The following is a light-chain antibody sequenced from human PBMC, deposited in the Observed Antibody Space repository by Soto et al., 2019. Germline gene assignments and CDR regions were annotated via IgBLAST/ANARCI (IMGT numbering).Light chain of an antibody. V-gene: IGKV4-1*01. CDR3: QQRTRWPMT. Sequence: SCWSSQSVLHSSNGNNYIAWYQQKPGQPPKLLIYWSSTRESGVPDRFIGSGSGTDFTLTVSSLQAEDVAVYYCQQRTRWPMTFGQGTRLQI. CDR2: WSS. J-gene: IGKJ5*01. CDR1: QSVLHSSNGNNY.